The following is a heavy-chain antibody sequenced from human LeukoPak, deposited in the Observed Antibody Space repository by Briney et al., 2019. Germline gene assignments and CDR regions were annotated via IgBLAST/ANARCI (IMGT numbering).Heavy chain of an antibody. Sequence: GGSLRLSCAASGFTFSSYWMSWVRQAPGKGLEWVSAISGSGGSTYYADSVKGRFTISRDNSKNTLYLQMNSLRAEDTAVYYCAKVMAVAGTSDYWGQGTLVTVSS. V-gene: IGHV3-23*01. CDR3: AKVMAVAGTSDY. D-gene: IGHD6-19*01. CDR1: GFTFSSYW. CDR2: ISGSGGST. J-gene: IGHJ4*02.